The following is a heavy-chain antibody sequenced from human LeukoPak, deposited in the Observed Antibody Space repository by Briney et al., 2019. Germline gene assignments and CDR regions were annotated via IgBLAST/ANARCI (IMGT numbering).Heavy chain of an antibody. CDR1: GYTFTYRY. CDR2: ITPFNGNT. D-gene: IGHD2-21*02. J-gene: IGHJ6*02. Sequence: ASVKVSCKASGYTFTYRYLHWVRQAPGQALEWMGWITPFNGNTNYAQKFQDRVTITRDRSMSTAYMGLSSLRSEDTAMYYCASCFRGGDCYLYGMDVWGQGTTVTVSS. V-gene: IGHV1-45*02. CDR3: ASCFRGGDCYLYGMDV.